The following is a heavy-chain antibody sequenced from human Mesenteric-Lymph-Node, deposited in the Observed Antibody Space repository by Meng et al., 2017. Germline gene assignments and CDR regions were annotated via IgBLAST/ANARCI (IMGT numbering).Heavy chain of an antibody. V-gene: IGHV3-48*03. J-gene: IGHJ5*02. CDR1: GFTFSSYE. D-gene: IGHD6-19*01. CDR3: ARDPGYASGNLEFDP. Sequence: GESLKISCAASGFTFSSYEMNWVRQAPGKGLEWVSYISSSGSTIYYADSVKGRFTISRDNSKNIVYLQMNNLRVDDTALYHCARDPGYASGNLEFDPWGQGTLVTVSS. CDR2: ISSSGSTI.